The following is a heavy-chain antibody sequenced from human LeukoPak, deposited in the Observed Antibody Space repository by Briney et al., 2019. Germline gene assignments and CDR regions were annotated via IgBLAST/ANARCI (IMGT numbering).Heavy chain of an antibody. CDR2: ISYDGSNK. Sequence: GGSLRLSCAASGFTFSSYAMHWVRQAPGKGLEWVAVISYDGSNKYYADSVKGRFTISRDNSKNTLYLQMNSLRAEDTAVYYCARSSPGPYGSSDYYYYYMDVWGKGTTVTVSS. CDR1: GFTFSSYA. V-gene: IGHV3-30*04. CDR3: ARSSPGPYGSSDYYYYYMDV. D-gene: IGHD6-6*01. J-gene: IGHJ6*03.